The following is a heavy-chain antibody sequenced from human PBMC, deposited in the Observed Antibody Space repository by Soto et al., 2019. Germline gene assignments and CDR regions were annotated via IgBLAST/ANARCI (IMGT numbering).Heavy chain of an antibody. CDR2: IYYSGST. V-gene: IGHV4-39*01. D-gene: IGHD3-22*01. J-gene: IGHJ4*02. CDR1: CGSISSVGYY. Sequence: SATLPLTCTVSCGSISSVGYYWGWILHHPGKWLDWIGSIYYSGSTYYNPSLKSRVTISVDTSKNQFSLKLSSVTAADTAVYYCARHGMDYYDSSGYYYSPYYFDYWGQGTLVTVS. CDR3: ARHGMDYYDSSGYYYSPYYFDY.